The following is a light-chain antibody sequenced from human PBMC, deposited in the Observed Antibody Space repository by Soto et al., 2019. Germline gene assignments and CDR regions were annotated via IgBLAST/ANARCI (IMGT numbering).Light chain of an antibody. Sequence: QSVLTQPASVSGSPGQSITISCTGTSSDVGGYKYVSWYQQHPGKAPKLLIYTVNNRPSGVSNRFSGSKSGNTASLTISGLQAEDDADYYCSSYTSSSSYVFVTGTKVTVL. CDR1: SSDVGGYKY. CDR2: TVN. CDR3: SSYTSSSSYV. J-gene: IGLJ1*01. V-gene: IGLV2-14*01.